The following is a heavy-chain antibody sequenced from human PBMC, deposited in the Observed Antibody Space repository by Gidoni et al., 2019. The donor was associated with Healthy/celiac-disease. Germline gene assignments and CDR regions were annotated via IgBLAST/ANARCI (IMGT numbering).Heavy chain of an antibody. Sequence: QVQLQESGPGLVKPSETLSLTCTVSAGSISSYYWSWIRQPPGKGLEWIGYIYYSGSTNYNPSLKSRVTISVDTSKNQFSLKLSSVTAADTAVYYCARRAGGGGYYDSSDYFDYWGQGTLVTVSS. CDR2: IYYSGST. D-gene: IGHD3-22*01. CDR3: ARRAGGGGYYDSSDYFDY. CDR1: AGSISSYY. V-gene: IGHV4-59*08. J-gene: IGHJ4*02.